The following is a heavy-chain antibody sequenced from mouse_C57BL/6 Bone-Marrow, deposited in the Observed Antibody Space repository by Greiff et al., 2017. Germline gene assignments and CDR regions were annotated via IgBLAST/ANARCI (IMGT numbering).Heavy chain of an antibody. V-gene: IGHV5-9*04. CDR1: GFTFSSYT. D-gene: IGHD1-1*01. CDR3: ARKDYSSSGVDY. J-gene: IGHJ2*01. CDR2: ISGGGGNT. Sequence: EVKVEESGGGLVKPGGSLKLSCAASGFTFSSYTMSWVRQTPKQRLEWVATISGGGGNTYYPDSVKDRVTISRDNAKNTLYLQMSSLRSEDTAVYYCARKDYSSSGVDYWGQGTTLTVSS.